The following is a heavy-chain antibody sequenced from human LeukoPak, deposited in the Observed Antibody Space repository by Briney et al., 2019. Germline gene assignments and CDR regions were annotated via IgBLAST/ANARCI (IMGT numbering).Heavy chain of an antibody. Sequence: GGSLRLSCAASGFTFSSCAMHWVRQAPGKGLEWVAVISYDGSNKYYADSVKGRFTISRDNSKNTLYLQMNSLRAEDTAVYYCARANYGSGTYYFDYWGQGTLVTVSS. V-gene: IGHV3-30-3*01. J-gene: IGHJ4*02. CDR3: ARANYGSGTYYFDY. D-gene: IGHD3-10*01. CDR2: ISYDGSNK. CDR1: GFTFSSCA.